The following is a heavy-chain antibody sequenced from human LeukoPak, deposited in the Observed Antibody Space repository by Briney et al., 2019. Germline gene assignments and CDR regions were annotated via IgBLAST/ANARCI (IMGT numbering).Heavy chain of an antibody. CDR2: ISGSGGST. CDR3: AKSALGIFTGGEY. J-gene: IGHJ4*02. CDR1: GFAFSSYA. Sequence: GSLRLSCAASGFAFSSYAMNWVRPAPGKGLEWVSAISGSGGSTYYADSVKGRFTISRDNSKNTLYLQMNSLRAEDTAVYYCAKSALGIFTGGEYWGQGTLVTVSS. D-gene: IGHD3-16*01. V-gene: IGHV3-23*01.